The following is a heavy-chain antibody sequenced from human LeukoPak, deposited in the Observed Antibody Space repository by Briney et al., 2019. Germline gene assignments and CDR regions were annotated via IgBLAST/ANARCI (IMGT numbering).Heavy chain of an antibody. Sequence: PGGSLRLSCAASGFTFEEYAMHGVRQAPGKGLEWVSGISWNSGSIGYADSVKGRFTISRDNAKISLYLQMNSLRAEDTALYYCAKDMRGGDYYDSSGYYATGGLDYWGQGTLVTVSS. CDR3: AKDMRGGDYYDSSGYYATGGLDY. V-gene: IGHV3-9*01. J-gene: IGHJ4*02. CDR2: ISWNSGSI. CDR1: GFTFEEYA. D-gene: IGHD3-22*01.